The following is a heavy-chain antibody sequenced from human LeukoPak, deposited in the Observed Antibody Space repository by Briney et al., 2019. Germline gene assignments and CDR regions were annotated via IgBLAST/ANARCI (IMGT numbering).Heavy chain of an antibody. V-gene: IGHV4-31*03. CDR3: ARGVGDYLPNNWFDP. CDR1: GGSISSGGYY. Sequence: SQTLSLTCTVSGGSISSGGYYWSWIRQHPGKGLEWIGYIYYSGSTYYNPSLKSRVTISVDTSKNQFSLKLSSVTAADTAVYYRARGVGDYLPNNWFDPWGQGTLVTVSS. J-gene: IGHJ5*02. D-gene: IGHD4-17*01. CDR2: IYYSGST.